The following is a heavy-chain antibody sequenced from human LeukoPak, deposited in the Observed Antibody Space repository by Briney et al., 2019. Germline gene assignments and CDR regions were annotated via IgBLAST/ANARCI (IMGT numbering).Heavy chain of an antibody. Sequence: GGSLRLSCAASGFTFSSYSMNWVRQAPGKGLEWVSFISSSSSYIYYADSVKGRFTISRDNSKNTLFLQMNSLRAEDTAVYYCAKLAGISGWYVYYFDYWGQGTLVTVS. J-gene: IGHJ4*02. V-gene: IGHV3-21*04. CDR3: AKLAGISGWYVYYFDY. CDR2: ISSSSSYI. D-gene: IGHD6-19*01. CDR1: GFTFSSYS.